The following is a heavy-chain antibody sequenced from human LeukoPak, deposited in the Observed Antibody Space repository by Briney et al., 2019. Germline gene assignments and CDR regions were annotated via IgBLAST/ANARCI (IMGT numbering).Heavy chain of an antibody. CDR1: GGSFSGYY. D-gene: IGHD3-3*01. Sequence: SETLSLTCAVYGGSFSGYYWSWIRQPPGKGLEWIGEINHSGSTNYNPSLKSRVTISVDTSKSQFSLKLSSVTAADTAVYYCARGRGTIFGVVYKFDYWGQGTLVTVSS. J-gene: IGHJ4*02. V-gene: IGHV4-34*01. CDR2: INHSGST. CDR3: ARGRGTIFGVVYKFDY.